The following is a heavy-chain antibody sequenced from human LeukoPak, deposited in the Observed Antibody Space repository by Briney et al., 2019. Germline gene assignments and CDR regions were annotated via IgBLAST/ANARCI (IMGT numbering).Heavy chain of an antibody. CDR1: GGSISSGSYY. J-gene: IGHJ4*02. CDR3: ARMSSGSIDY. V-gene: IGHV4-61*02. D-gene: IGHD1-26*01. Sequence: SQTLSLTCTVSGGSISSGSYYWSWIRQPAGKGLEWIGRIYTSGSTNYNPSLKSRVTISVDTSKNQFSLKLSSVTAADTAVYYCARMSSGSIDYWGQGTLVTVSS. CDR2: IYTSGST.